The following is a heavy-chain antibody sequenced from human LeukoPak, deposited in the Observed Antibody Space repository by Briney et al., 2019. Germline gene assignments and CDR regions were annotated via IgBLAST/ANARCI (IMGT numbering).Heavy chain of an antibody. CDR3: ASMARGVIINY. D-gene: IGHD3-10*01. CDR1: GGSFSGYY. Sequence: SETLSLTCAVYGGSFSGYYWSWVRQPPGKGLEWIGSIYYSGSTYYNPSLKSRVTISVDTSKNQFSLKLSSVTAADTAVYYCASMARGVIINYWGQGTLVTVSS. V-gene: IGHV4-34*01. J-gene: IGHJ4*02. CDR2: IYYSGST.